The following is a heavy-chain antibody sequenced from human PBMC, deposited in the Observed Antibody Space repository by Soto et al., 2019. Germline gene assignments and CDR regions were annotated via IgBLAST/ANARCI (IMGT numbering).Heavy chain of an antibody. D-gene: IGHD4-17*01. CDR1: GFTFSDHY. CDR2: TRNKANSYTT. CDR3: ARSLYGDSDAFDI. V-gene: IGHV3-72*01. Sequence: EVQLVESGGGLVQPGGSLRLSCAASGFTFSDHYMDWVCQAPGKGLEWVGRTRNKANSYTTEYAASVKGRFTISRDDSKNSLYLQMNSLKTEDTAVYYCARSLYGDSDAFDIWGQGTMVTVSS. J-gene: IGHJ3*02.